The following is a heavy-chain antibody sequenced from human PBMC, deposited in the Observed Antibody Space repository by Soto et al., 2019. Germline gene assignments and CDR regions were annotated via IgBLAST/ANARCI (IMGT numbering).Heavy chain of an antibody. Sequence: GGSLRLSCVASGFTFENYAMSWVRHAPGKGLEWVSAISSSGGTTYYSDSVKGRFTISRDNSKNTVYLQMNDLRVEDAAEYFCAKDSWAIFGVPAGEYYAMDVWGQGTTVTVSS. CDR1: GFTFENYA. V-gene: IGHV3-23*01. CDR2: ISSSGGTT. J-gene: IGHJ6*02. D-gene: IGHD3-3*01. CDR3: AKDSWAIFGVPAGEYYAMDV.